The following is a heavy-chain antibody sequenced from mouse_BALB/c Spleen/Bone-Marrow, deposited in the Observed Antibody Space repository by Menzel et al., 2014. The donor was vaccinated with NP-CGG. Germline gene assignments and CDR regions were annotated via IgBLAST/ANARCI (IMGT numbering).Heavy chain of an antibody. CDR1: GFTFTDYY. CDR3: ATGWFAY. Sequence: DVKLVESGGGLVQPGGSLRLSCATSGFTFTDYYMSWVRQPPGKALEWLGFIRNKANGYTTEYSASVRGRFTISRDNSQSILYLQMSTLRAEDSATYYCATGWFAYWGQGTLVTVSA. V-gene: IGHV7-3*02. J-gene: IGHJ3*01. CDR2: IRNKANGYTT.